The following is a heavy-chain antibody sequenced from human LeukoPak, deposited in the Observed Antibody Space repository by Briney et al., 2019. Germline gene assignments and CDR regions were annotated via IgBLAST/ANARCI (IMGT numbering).Heavy chain of an antibody. V-gene: IGHV3-21*04. Sequence: GGSLRLSCAASGFTFSNYAMSWVRQAPGRGLEWVSAISGSGDYTNYADSVKGRFTISRDNAKNSLYLQMNSLRAEDTALYHCARDRGRLGYCSGGSCYPPDYWGQGTLVTVSS. CDR3: ARDRGRLGYCSGGSCYPPDY. CDR2: ISGSGDYT. J-gene: IGHJ4*02. CDR1: GFTFSNYA. D-gene: IGHD2-15*01.